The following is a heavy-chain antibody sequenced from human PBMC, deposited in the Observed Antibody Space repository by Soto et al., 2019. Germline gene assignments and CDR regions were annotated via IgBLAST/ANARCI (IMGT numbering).Heavy chain of an antibody. CDR1: GFTFSSYW. CDR2: IDSDGNST. J-gene: IGHJ4*02. Sequence: GGSLRLSCAASGFTFSSYWIHWVRQVPGKGLVWVSHIDSDGNSTTHADSVKGRFTISRDNAKNTVYLQMNSLRAEDTAVYYCVRDDVGVGIDYWGLGTLVTVSS. V-gene: IGHV3-74*03. CDR3: VRDDVGVGIDY. D-gene: IGHD1-26*01.